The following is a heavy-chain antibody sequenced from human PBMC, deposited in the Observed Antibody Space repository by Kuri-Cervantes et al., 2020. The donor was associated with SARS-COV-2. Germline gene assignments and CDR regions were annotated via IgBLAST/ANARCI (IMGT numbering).Heavy chain of an antibody. CDR3: AIINWNRFDY. J-gene: IGHJ4*02. CDR1: GGSISSSGYY. Sequence: GSLRLSCTVSGGSISSSGYYWGWIRQPPGKGLEWIGSIYYSGSTYYNPSLKSRVTISADTSKNQFSLKLSSVTAADTTVYYCAIINWNRFDYWGQGTLVTVSS. CDR2: IYYSGST. V-gene: IGHV4-39*01. D-gene: IGHD1-1*01.